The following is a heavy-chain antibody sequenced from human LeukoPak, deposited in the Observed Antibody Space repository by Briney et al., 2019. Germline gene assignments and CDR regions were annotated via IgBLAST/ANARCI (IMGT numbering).Heavy chain of an antibody. Sequence: GASVKVSCKASGYTFTSYGISWVRQAPGQGLEWMGWISAYNGNTNYAQKLQGRVTMTTDTSTSTVYMELRSLRSDDTAVYYCARTQYYDILTGYFYYYYYMDVWGKGTTVTVSS. CDR1: GYTFTSYG. CDR3: ARTQYYDILTGYFYYYYYMDV. V-gene: IGHV1-18*01. CDR2: ISAYNGNT. D-gene: IGHD3-9*01. J-gene: IGHJ6*03.